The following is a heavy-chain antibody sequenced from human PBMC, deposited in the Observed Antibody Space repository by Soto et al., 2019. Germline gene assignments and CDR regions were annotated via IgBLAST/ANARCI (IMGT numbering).Heavy chain of an antibody. D-gene: IGHD3-16*01. V-gene: IGHV4-59*01. CDR3: ARAVFWGFRWDF. CDR1: GDSINNYY. Sequence: QVQLQESGPGLVKPSETLSLTCTVSGDSINNYYWSWIRQPPGKGLEWIGYVYYSGSTNYNPSLKSRVTISVDTSKNKFSLKLSSLIAADTAVYYCARAVFWGFRWDFWGPGILVTVSS. CDR2: VYYSGST. J-gene: IGHJ4*02.